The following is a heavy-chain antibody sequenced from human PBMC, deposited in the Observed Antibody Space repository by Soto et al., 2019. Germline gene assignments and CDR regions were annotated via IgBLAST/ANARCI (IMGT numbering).Heavy chain of an antibody. CDR1: GGCMSSGGYY. D-gene: IGHD2-2*01. CDR2: IYYSGST. V-gene: IGHV4-31*11. CDR3: ARANWEYQLLHSYYSAY. J-gene: IGHJ4*02. Sequence: LGCAVCGGCMSSGGYYGSWIRQHPGKGLEWIGYIYYSGSTYYNPSLKSRVTISVDTSKNQFSLKLSSVTAADTAVYYCARANWEYQLLHSYYSAYWGQGTLVTVSS.